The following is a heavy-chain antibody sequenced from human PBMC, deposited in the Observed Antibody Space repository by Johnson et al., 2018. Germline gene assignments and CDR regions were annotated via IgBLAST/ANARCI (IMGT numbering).Heavy chain of an antibody. CDR3: ATGPRQAFDF. CDR1: GFSHLW. V-gene: IGHV3-15*07. J-gene: IGHJ3*01. Sequence: VQLVQSGGGFVKPGGSRRLSCAASGFSHLWMNWVRQAPGKGLEWVGVIKSKAHGGTADYAAPVKGRFTISRDDSENTVFLQLNSLKIEDKAMYFCATGPRQAFDFWGQGTMVTVSS. CDR2: IKSKAHGGTA.